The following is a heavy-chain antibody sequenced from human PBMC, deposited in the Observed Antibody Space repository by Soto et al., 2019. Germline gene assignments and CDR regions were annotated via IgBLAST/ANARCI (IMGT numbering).Heavy chain of an antibody. CDR1: GLIFSNIA. V-gene: IGHV3-23*01. CDR2: IGGSGGST. CDR3: TKDRAPSDV. J-gene: IGHJ6*02. Sequence: EELLLESGGGLAQPGGSLGLSGAASGLIFSNIAMSWARQVPGKGLGWVSAIGGSGGSTYYADSVKGRFTISRDNSKNTLYLQMNSLRAEDTAVYYCTKDRAPSDVWGQGTTVTVSS.